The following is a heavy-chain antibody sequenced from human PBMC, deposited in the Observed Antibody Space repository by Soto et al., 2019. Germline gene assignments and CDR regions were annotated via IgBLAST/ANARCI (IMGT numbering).Heavy chain of an antibody. D-gene: IGHD3-10*01. Sequence: QVQLVQSGAEVKKPGASVKVSCKASGYTFTSYYMHWVRQAPGQGLEWMGIINPSGGSTSYAQKFQGRVTMTRDTSTSTVYMELSSLRSEDTAVYYCATQAVVRGVRYCYFDLWGRGTLVTVSS. J-gene: IGHJ2*01. CDR3: ATQAVVRGVRYCYFDL. CDR1: GYTFTSYY. CDR2: INPSGGST. V-gene: IGHV1-46*01.